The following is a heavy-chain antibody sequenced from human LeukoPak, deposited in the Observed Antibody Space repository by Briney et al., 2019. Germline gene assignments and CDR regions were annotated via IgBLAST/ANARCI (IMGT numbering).Heavy chain of an antibody. Sequence: SETLSHTLMVSLGSHSSYCWSWIRPPPPKGLAGIGYICSNESDNYNPSIKSRVTISVDTSKNQFTLKLSSVPAADTAGYSCARGSHSGPFFDYWGQGTLVTVSS. CDR3: ARGSHSGPFFDY. D-gene: IGHD1-26*01. V-gene: IGHV4-59*01. CDR2: ICSNESD. J-gene: IGHJ4*02. CDR1: LGSHSSYC.